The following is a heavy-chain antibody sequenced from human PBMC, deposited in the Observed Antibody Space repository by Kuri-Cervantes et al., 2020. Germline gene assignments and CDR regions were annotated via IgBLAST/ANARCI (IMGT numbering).Heavy chain of an antibody. CDR1: GFTFSSYA. Sequence: LSLTCAASGFTFSSYAMHWVRQAPGKGLEWVAVISYDGSNKYYADSVKGRFTISRDNSKNTLYLQMNSLRAEDTAVYYCARGGIVVVPAAMANFDYWGQGTLVTVSS. V-gene: IGHV3-30-3*01. CDR2: ISYDGSNK. CDR3: ARGGIVVVPAAMANFDY. D-gene: IGHD2-2*01. J-gene: IGHJ4*02.